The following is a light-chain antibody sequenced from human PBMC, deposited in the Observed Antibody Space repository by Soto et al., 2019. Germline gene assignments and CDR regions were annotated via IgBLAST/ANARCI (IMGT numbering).Light chain of an antibody. CDR1: QSISSY. CDR2: AAS. Sequence: DIQMTQSPSSLSASVGDRVPITCRASQSISSYLNWYQQKPGKAPKLPIYAASSLQSGVPSRFSGSGSGTDFTLTISSLQPEDFATYYCQQSYSTLITFGQGTRLEIK. J-gene: IGKJ5*01. CDR3: QQSYSTLIT. V-gene: IGKV1-39*01.